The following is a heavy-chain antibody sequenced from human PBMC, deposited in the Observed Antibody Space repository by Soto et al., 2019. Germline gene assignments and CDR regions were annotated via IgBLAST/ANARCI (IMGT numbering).Heavy chain of an antibody. Sequence: EVQLVESGGGLVQPGGSLRLSCAASGFTFSSYWMTWVRQAPGKGLEWVANINQDESERYYVDSVKGRFTISRDNVKNSLYLQMNSLRVEDTAVYYYASSDYSSFRYWGQGALVTVSS. CDR1: GFTFSSYW. V-gene: IGHV3-7*05. CDR3: ASSDYSSFRY. D-gene: IGHD6-6*01. J-gene: IGHJ4*02. CDR2: INQDESER.